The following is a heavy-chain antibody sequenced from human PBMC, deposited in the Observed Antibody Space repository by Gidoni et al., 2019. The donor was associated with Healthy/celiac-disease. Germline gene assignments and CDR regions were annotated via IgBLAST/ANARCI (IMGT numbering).Heavy chain of an antibody. Sequence: QVQLVESGGGVVQPGRSLRLSCAASGFTFSSYGMHWVRQAPGKGLEWVAVIWYDGSNKYYADSVKGRFTISRDNSKNTLYLQMNSLRAEDTAVYYCARWGRLECGGDCYPNDAFDIWGQGTMVTVSS. V-gene: IGHV3-33*01. J-gene: IGHJ3*02. CDR2: IWYDGSNK. CDR1: GFTFSSYG. CDR3: ARWGRLECGGDCYPNDAFDI. D-gene: IGHD2-21*02.